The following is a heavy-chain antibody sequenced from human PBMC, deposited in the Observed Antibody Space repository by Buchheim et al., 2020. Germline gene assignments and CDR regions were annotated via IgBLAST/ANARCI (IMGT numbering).Heavy chain of an antibody. CDR3: ARGNPLRFLEWSLPSYYYYYGMDV. J-gene: IGHJ6*02. CDR1: GYTFTSYY. D-gene: IGHD3-3*01. Sequence: QVQLVQSGAEVKKPGASVKVSCKASGYTFTSYYMHWVRQAPGQGLEWMGIINPSGGSTSYAQKFQGRVTMTRDTSTSTVYMELSSLRSEDTAVYYCARGNPLRFLEWSLPSYYYYYGMDVWGQGTT. V-gene: IGHV1-46*01. CDR2: INPSGGST.